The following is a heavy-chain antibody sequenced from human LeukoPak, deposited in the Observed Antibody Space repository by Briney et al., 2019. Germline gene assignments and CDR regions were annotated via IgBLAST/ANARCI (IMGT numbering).Heavy chain of an antibody. CDR2: IYYSGTT. D-gene: IGHD2-15*01. CDR3: ASRWGHCSGGSCNSYSWFDP. Sequence: PSETLSLTCTVSGGSISSGGYFWSWIRQHPGKGLEWIVYIYYSGTTYYNPSLKHRVTISVDTSKNQFSLELRSVAAADTAIYYCASRWGHCSGGSCNSYSWFDPWGQGTLVTVSS. J-gene: IGHJ5*02. V-gene: IGHV4-31*03. CDR1: GGSISSGGYF.